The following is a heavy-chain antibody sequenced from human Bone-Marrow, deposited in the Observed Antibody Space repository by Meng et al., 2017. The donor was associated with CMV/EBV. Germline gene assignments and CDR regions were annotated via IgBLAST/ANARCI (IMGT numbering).Heavy chain of an antibody. CDR3: ARVNLARRQTHDAFDI. CDR1: GGSFSGYY. Sequence: SETLSLTCAVYGGSFSGYYGGWIRQPPGKGLEWIGEFNHSGSTNYNPSLKSRVTIPVNKSKNQFTLKLSSVTAADKAVYYCARVNLARRQTHDAFDIWGQGTMVTVSS. D-gene: IGHD1-14*01. J-gene: IGHJ3*02. CDR2: FNHSGST. V-gene: IGHV4-34*01.